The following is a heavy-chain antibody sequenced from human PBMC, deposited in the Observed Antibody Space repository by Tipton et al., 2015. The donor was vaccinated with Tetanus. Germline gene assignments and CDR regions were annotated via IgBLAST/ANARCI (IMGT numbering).Heavy chain of an antibody. D-gene: IGHD6-6*01. CDR1: GDSLGNGDYY. V-gene: IGHV4-31*02. J-gene: IGHJ5*02. Sequence: LRLSCTVSGDSLGNGDYYWSWIRQPPGKGLESIGYIYYSGSTYYNPSLKSRITISVDTSKNQFSLNLSSVTAADTAVYYCARDRGGGRVVRLNWFDPWGQGILVTVSS. CDR2: IYYSGST. CDR3: ARDRGGGRVVRLNWFDP.